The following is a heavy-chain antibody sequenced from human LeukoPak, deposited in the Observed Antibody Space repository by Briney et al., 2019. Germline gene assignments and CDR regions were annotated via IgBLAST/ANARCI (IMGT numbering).Heavy chain of an antibody. CDR2: IYYSGST. J-gene: IGHJ4*02. D-gene: IGHD6-6*01. Sequence: SETLSLTCTVSGGSISSSSYYWGWIRQPPGKGLEWIGSIYYSGSTYYNPSLKSRVTISVDTSKNQFSLKLSSVTAADTAVYYCARQEYSGSSFDYWGQGTLVTVSS. CDR1: GGSISSSSYY. CDR3: ARQEYSGSSFDY. V-gene: IGHV4-39*01.